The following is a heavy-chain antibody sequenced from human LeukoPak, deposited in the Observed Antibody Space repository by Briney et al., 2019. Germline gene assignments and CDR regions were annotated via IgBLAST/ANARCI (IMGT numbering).Heavy chain of an antibody. CDR1: GFTFSSYA. CDR3: ARDQRYCTNGVCYLGYYFDY. CDR2: ISYDGSNK. V-gene: IGHV3-30*01. J-gene: IGHJ4*02. Sequence: GGSLRLSCAASGFTFSSYAMGWVRQAPGKGLEWVAVISYDGSNKYYADSVKGRFTISRDNSKNTLYLQMNSLRAEDTAVYYCARDQRYCTNGVCYLGYYFDYWGQGTLVTVSS. D-gene: IGHD2-8*01.